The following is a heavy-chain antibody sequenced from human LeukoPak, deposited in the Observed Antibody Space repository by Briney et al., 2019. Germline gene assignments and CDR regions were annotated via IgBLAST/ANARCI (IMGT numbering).Heavy chain of an antibody. Sequence: SETLSLTCTVSGGSISSRGYYWGWIRQPPGKGLEWIGSIYYSGSTYYNPSLKSRVTISVDTSKNQFSLKLSSVTAADTAVYYCARASSRSVVPFFDYWGQGTLVTVSS. CDR3: ARASSRSVVPFFDY. D-gene: IGHD2-2*01. CDR2: IYYSGST. V-gene: IGHV4-39*07. J-gene: IGHJ4*02. CDR1: GGSISSRGYY.